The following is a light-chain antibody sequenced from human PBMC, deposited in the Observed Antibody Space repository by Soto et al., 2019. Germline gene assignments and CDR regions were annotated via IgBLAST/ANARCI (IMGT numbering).Light chain of an antibody. J-gene: IGLJ3*02. CDR2: DSN. V-gene: IGLV1-51*01. CDR1: SSNIGNNY. Sequence: QSVLTQPPSVSAAPGQKVTISCSGSSSNIGNNYLSWYQQLPGTAPKLLIYDSNQRPSGIPDRFSVSKSGTSATLDITGLQTGDEADYYCGTWDSSLSSWVFGGGTKLTVL. CDR3: GTWDSSLSSWV.